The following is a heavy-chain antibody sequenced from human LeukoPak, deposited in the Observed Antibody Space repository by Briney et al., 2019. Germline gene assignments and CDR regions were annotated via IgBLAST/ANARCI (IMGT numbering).Heavy chain of an antibody. Sequence: SETLSLTCTVSGGSISSYSWSWIRQPPGKGLEWIGFIYGSGTTKYNPSLKSRVTISVDTSKNQISLRLTSVTAADTAVYYCARYCTGGLFYFVFWGQGTLVTVSS. D-gene: IGHD2-8*02. J-gene: IGHJ4*02. V-gene: IGHV4-59*01. CDR3: ARYCTGGLFYFVF. CDR1: GGSISSYS. CDR2: IYGSGTT.